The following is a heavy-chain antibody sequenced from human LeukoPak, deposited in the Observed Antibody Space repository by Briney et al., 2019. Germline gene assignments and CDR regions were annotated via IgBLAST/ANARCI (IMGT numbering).Heavy chain of an antibody. CDR3: AKGLDYFFEY. J-gene: IGHJ4*02. D-gene: IGHD3-9*01. Sequence: GGSLRLSCAASRFTFSSYDMHWVRQAPGRGLEWVAFIRYDGGYTYYADSVKGRFTISRDNSKNTLYLQMNSLTAEDTAVFYCAKGLDYFFEYWGQGAPVTVSS. CDR1: RFTFSSYD. V-gene: IGHV3-30*02. CDR2: IRYDGGYT.